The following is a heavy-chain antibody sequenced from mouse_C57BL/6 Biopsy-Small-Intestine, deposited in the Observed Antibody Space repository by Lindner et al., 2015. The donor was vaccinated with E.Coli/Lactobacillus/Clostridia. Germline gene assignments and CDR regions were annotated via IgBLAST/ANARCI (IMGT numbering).Heavy chain of an antibody. Sequence: SVKVSCKVSGDTLTKLSIHWVRQPSGKGLEWMGGFNPEESETIYAEKFQGRVTMTEDTSTDTAYMELSSLTSEDTAVYYCTKGNILTGYYKSDWFDPWGQGTQVTVSS. D-gene: IGHD1-1*01. CDR2: FNPEESET. CDR1: GDTLTKLS. J-gene: IGHJ4*01. V-gene: IGHV1S127*01. CDR3: TKGNILTGYYKSDWFDP.